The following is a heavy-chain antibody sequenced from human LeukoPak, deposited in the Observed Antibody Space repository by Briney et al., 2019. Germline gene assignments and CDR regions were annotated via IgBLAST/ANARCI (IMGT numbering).Heavy chain of an antibody. D-gene: IGHD6-13*01. J-gene: IGHJ4*02. CDR2: ISGGGDST. Sequence: GGPLRLSCAASGFTFSSYAMTWVRQAPGKGLEWVSGISGGGDSTHYADSVKGRFTISRDNSKNTLYLQMNSLRAADTAVYYCAKDRRYSSTWTTFDYWGQGTLVTVSS. V-gene: IGHV3-23*01. CDR1: GFTFSSYA. CDR3: AKDRRYSSTWTTFDY.